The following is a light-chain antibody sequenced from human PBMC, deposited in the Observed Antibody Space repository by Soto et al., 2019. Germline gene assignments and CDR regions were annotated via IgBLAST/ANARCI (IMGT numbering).Light chain of an antibody. V-gene: IGLV2-14*01. CDR2: DIN. J-gene: IGLJ1*01. CDR1: SSDVGNYIF. CDR3: VSYTTSASYV. Sequence: QSVLTQPASVSGSPGQSITISCTGTSSDVGNYIFVSWYRQHPGKAPKLMIYDINNRPSGVSNRFSVSKSGNTASLTISGLQAEDEADYYCVSYTTSASYVFGTGTKVTVL.